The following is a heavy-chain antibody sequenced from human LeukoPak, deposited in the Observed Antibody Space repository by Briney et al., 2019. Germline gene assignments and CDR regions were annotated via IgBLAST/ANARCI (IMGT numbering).Heavy chain of an antibody. V-gene: IGHV3-7*01. CDR1: GFTFSSYW. CDR3: ASAGSYYEY. Sequence: PGGSLRLSCVASGFTFSSYWMTWVRQAPGKGLEWVANIKQDGSEKYYVDSVKGRFTVSGDNAKNSLYLQMDSLRVEDTAAYYCASAGSYYEYWGQGTLVTVSS. J-gene: IGHJ4*02. D-gene: IGHD1-26*01. CDR2: IKQDGSEK.